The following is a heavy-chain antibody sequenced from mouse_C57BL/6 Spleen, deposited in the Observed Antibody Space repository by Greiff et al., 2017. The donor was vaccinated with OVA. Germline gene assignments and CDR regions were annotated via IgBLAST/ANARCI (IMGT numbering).Heavy chain of an antibody. CDR1: GYSITSGYY. Sequence: EVQLVESGPGLVKPSQSLSLTCSVTGYSITSGYYWNWIRQFPGNKLEWMGYISYDGSNNYNPSLKNRISITRDTSKNQFFLKLNSVTTEDTATYYCARPDGYYSTWFAYWGQGTLVTVSA. V-gene: IGHV3-6*01. CDR3: ARPDGYYSTWFAY. CDR2: ISYDGSN. D-gene: IGHD2-3*01. J-gene: IGHJ3*01.